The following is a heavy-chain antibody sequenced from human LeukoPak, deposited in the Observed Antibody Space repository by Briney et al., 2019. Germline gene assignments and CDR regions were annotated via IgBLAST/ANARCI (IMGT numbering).Heavy chain of an antibody. Sequence: PGGSLRLSCAASGFTFSSYGMHWVRQAPGKGLEWVAYIRYDGSNKYYADSVKGRFTISRDNSKNTLYLQMNSLRAEDTAVYYCAKDPEEMAKLHFDYWGQGTLVTVSS. V-gene: IGHV3-30*02. CDR3: AKDPEEMAKLHFDY. CDR2: IRYDGSNK. D-gene: IGHD5-24*01. CDR1: GFTFSSYG. J-gene: IGHJ4*02.